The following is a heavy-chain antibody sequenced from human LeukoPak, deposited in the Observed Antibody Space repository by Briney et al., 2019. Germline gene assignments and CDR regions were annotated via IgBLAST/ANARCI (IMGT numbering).Heavy chain of an antibody. J-gene: IGHJ6*03. Sequence: GGSLRLSCAASGFTFSSYSMNWVRQAPGKGLEWVSSISSSSSYIYYADSVKGRFTISRDNAKNSLYLQMNSLRAEDTAVYYCARAGWPTPYYYYYMDVWGKGTTVTVSS. V-gene: IGHV3-21*01. CDR3: ARAGWPTPYYYYYMDV. CDR2: ISSSSSYI. CDR1: GFTFSSYS.